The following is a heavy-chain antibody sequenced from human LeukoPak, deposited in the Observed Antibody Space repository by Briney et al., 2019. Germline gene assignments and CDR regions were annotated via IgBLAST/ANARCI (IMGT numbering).Heavy chain of an antibody. Sequence: GGSLRLSCAASGFTFSSYSMNWVRQAPGKGLEWVSYISSSSSTIYYADSVKGRFTISRDNAKNSLYLQMNSLRAEDTAVYYCARAPRDSASDYWGQGTLVTVSS. V-gene: IGHV3-48*01. CDR1: GFTFSSYS. D-gene: IGHD2-21*01. CDR2: ISSSSSTI. J-gene: IGHJ4*02. CDR3: ARAPRDSASDY.